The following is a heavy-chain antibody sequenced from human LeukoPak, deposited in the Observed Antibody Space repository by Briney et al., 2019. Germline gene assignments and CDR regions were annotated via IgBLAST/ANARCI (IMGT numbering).Heavy chain of an antibody. J-gene: IGHJ4*02. CDR2: ISGSGGST. Sequence: GGSLRLSCAASGFTFNNYAMSWVRQAPGKGLEWVSAISGSGGSTYYADSVKGRFTISRDNSKNTLYLQMNSLRAEDTAVYYCAKDPTSGSYPPFDYWGQGTLVTVSS. CDR3: AKDPTSGSYPPFDY. D-gene: IGHD1-26*01. V-gene: IGHV3-23*01. CDR1: GFTFNNYA.